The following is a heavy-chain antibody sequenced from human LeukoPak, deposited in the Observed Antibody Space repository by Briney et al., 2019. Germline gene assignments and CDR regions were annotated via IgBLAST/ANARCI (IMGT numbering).Heavy chain of an antibody. CDR3: AKQARRAYYYGSGTYAGSHYFDY. D-gene: IGHD3-10*01. CDR1: VFTFSSYS. V-gene: IGHV3-30*18. CDR2: ISSDVRKK. J-gene: IGHJ4*02. Sequence: GGSLRLSCAASVFTFSSYSMNWVRQAPGKGLEWVAIISSDVRKKYHADSVKGRFTISRDNSKNTLYLQMNSLRAEDTAVYYCAKQARRAYYYGSGTYAGSHYFDYWGQGTLVTVSS.